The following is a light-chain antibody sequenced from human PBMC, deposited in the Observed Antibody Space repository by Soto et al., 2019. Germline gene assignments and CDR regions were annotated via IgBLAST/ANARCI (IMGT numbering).Light chain of an antibody. V-gene: IGKV1-5*03. CDR2: KAS. Sequence: DIQMTQSPSTLSGSVGDRVTITCRASQTISSWLAWYQQKPGKAPKLLIYKASTLKSGVPSRFSGSRSGTEFTLTISSLQPDDFATYYCQQYYSFPRTFGQGTKVDIK. CDR1: QTISSW. CDR3: QQYYSFPRT. J-gene: IGKJ1*01.